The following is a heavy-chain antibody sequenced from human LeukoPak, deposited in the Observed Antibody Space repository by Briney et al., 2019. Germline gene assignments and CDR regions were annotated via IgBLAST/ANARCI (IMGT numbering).Heavy chain of an antibody. J-gene: IGHJ4*02. CDR1: GGSINSYY. Sequence: SETLSLTCTVSGGSINSYYWSWIRQPAGKGLAWIGRIYSSGSTNYNPSLKSRVSMSVDTTKNQFSLKLTSVTAADTAVYYCARGGKATVVTMWGQGILVTVSS. V-gene: IGHV4-4*07. D-gene: IGHD4-23*01. CDR3: ARGGKATVVTM. CDR2: IYSSGST.